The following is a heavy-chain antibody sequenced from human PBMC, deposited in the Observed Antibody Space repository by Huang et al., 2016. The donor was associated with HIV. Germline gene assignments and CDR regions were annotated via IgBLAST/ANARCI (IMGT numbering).Heavy chain of an antibody. CDR2: VSNDGNEK. V-gene: IGHV3-30*03. CDR3: LPAGHVSHYYYMDV. Sequence: QGQLVESGGGVVQPGRSLRLSCAASGFSFTSYDMQWVRQVPGKGLDWVSVVSNDGNEKYDADSGKSRFTISRDNFKNTLYLQMNSLRTGDTAVYFCLPAGHVSHYYYMDVWGKGTTVIVSS. CDR1: GFSFTSYD. J-gene: IGHJ6*03.